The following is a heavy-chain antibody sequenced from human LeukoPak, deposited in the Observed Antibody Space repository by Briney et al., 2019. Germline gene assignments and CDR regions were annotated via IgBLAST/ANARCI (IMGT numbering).Heavy chain of an antibody. CDR1: GFAFSTYT. CDR3: ARDPSYSENLDY. Sequence: PGGSLRLSCAASGFAFSTYTIHWVRHVPGKGLMWVSRINNDGSSTTYADSVKGRFTISRDNAKNTLYLQMNSLRAEDTAVYYCARDPSYSENLDYWGQGTLVTVSS. CDR2: INNDGSST. V-gene: IGHV3-74*01. J-gene: IGHJ4*02. D-gene: IGHD1-26*01.